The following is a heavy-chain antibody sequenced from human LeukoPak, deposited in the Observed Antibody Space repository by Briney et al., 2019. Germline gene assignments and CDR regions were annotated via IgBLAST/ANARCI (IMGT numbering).Heavy chain of an antibody. D-gene: IGHD1-26*01. J-gene: IGHJ4*02. CDR3: AKRMSGSYYPEY. V-gene: IGHV3-30*18. Sequence: PGRSLRLSCAASGFTFSSYGMHWVRQAPGKGLEWVAVISYGGSNKYYADSVKGRFTISRDNSKNTLYLQMNSLRAEDTAVYYCAKRMSGSYYPEYWGQGTLVTVSS. CDR2: ISYGGSNK. CDR1: GFTFSSYG.